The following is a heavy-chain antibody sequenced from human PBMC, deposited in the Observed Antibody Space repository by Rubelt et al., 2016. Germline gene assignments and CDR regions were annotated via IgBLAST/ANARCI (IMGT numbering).Heavy chain of an antibody. CDR2: IDNSGGRV. J-gene: IGHJ4*02. CDR1: GFSFGIYS. Sequence: QLVESGGGLVQPGGSLRLSCAASGFSFGIYSMIWIRQAPGRGLEWVSSIDNSGGRVFYADSVKGRFTNYRDNARNSLYLQMNSLRAEDTAVYHCVRLINGYLDFWGQGTLVSVSS. CDR3: VRLINGYLDF. V-gene: IGHV3-21*06. D-gene: IGHD2-8*01.